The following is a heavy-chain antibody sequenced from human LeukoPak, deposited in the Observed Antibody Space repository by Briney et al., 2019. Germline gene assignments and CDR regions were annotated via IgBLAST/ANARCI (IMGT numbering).Heavy chain of an antibody. J-gene: IGHJ4*02. CDR3: ARGPSGYHNT. D-gene: IGHD5-12*01. V-gene: IGHV3-23*01. CDR1: GFTFSSYA. Sequence: GGSLRLSCAASGFTFSSYAMSWVRQAPGKGLEWVSVISGSGGSTFYADSVKGRFTISRDNAKNSLYLQMNSLRAEDTAVYYCARGPSGYHNTGGQGTLVTVSS. CDR2: ISGSGGST.